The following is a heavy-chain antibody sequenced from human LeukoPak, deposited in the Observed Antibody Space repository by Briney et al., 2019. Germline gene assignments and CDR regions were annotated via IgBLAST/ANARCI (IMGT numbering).Heavy chain of an antibody. Sequence: PSQTLSLTCSVSGGSISSGGYSWNWVRQLPEKGLEWLGYISHSGYNYYNPSLKSRLTISADTSKNQFSLRVTSVTAADTAVYYCAKFGSDAFDIWGQGTMVTVSS. CDR2: ISHSGYN. J-gene: IGHJ3*02. V-gene: IGHV4-31*03. CDR1: GGSISSGGYS. CDR3: AKFGSDAFDI. D-gene: IGHD3-10*01.